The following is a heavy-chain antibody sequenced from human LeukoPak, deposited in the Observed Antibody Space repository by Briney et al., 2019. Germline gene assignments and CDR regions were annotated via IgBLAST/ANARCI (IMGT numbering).Heavy chain of an antibody. V-gene: IGHV1-18*01. CDR3: ARVTPNYGDYVSFAFDI. CDR2: ISAYNGNT. D-gene: IGHD4-17*01. CDR1: GYTFTSYG. Sequence: ASVKVSCKASGYTFTSYGISWVRQAPGQGLEWMGWISAYNGNTNYAQKFQGRVTMTRDTSISTAYMELSRLRSDDTAVYYCARVTPNYGDYVSFAFDIWGQGTMVTVSS. J-gene: IGHJ3*02.